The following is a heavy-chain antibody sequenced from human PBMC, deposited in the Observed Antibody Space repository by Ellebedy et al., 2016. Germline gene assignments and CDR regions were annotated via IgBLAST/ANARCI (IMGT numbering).Heavy chain of an antibody. D-gene: IGHD3-3*01. CDR2: INHSGST. J-gene: IGHJ4*02. V-gene: IGHV4-34*01. Sequence: GSLRLSXAVYGGSFSGYYWSWIRQPPGKGLEWIGEINHSGSTNYNPSLKSRVTISVDTSKNQFSLKLSSVTAADTAVYYCARGRASAFWSRYYFDYWGQGTLVTVSS. CDR3: ARGRASAFWSRYYFDY. CDR1: GGSFSGYY.